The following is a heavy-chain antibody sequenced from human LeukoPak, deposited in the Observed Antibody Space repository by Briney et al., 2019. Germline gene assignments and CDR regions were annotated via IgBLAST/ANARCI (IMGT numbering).Heavy chain of an antibody. CDR1: GFTFSSYW. Sequence: PGGSLRLSCAASGFTFSSYWMSWVRQAPGKGLEWVANIKQDGSEKYYVDSVKGRFTISRDNAKNSLYLQMNSLRAEDTAVYYCARDTAIPWRNDAFDIWGQGTMVTVSS. J-gene: IGHJ3*02. CDR3: ARDTAIPWRNDAFDI. D-gene: IGHD5-18*01. CDR2: IKQDGSEK. V-gene: IGHV3-7*01.